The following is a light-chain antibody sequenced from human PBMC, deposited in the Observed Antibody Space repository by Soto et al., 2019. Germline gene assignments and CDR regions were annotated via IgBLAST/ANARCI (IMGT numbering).Light chain of an antibody. Sequence: DIQMTQSPSNLSASVGDRVTITCRASQTISSWLAWYQQKPGKAPKLLIYKASSLDSGVPSKFSGSRSGTEFTLTISCRQPDDFATSFCQQYNSYWTFGQGNKVEIK. CDR3: QQYNSYWT. CDR1: QTISSW. CDR2: KAS. V-gene: IGKV1-5*03. J-gene: IGKJ1*01.